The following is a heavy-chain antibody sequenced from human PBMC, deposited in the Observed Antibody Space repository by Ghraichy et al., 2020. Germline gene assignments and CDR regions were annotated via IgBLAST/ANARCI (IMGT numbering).Heavy chain of an antibody. CDR1: GFTFSSYS. D-gene: IGHD4-23*01. CDR2: ITISSRTT. V-gene: IGHV3-48*02. J-gene: IGHJ6*02. CDR3: ARGSRVVRFFYYDGMDV. Sequence: GGSLRLSCAGSGFTFSSYSMNWVRQSPGKGLEWVSYITISSRTTSYADSVKGRFTISRDNAQNSVYLQMNSLRDEDTAVYYCARGSRVVRFFYYDGMDVWGQGTTVTVSS.